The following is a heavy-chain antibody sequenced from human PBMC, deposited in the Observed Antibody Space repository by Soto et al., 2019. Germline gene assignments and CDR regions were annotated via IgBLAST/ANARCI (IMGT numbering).Heavy chain of an antibody. D-gene: IGHD1-7*01. CDR1: GFTFSSYA. V-gene: IGHV3-23*01. CDR3: AKDRRDWNLGFIADY. CDR2: IGGSGGST. Sequence: GGSLRLSCAASGFTFSSYAMSWVRQAPGKGLEWVSAIGGSGGSTYYAVSVKGRFTISRDNSKNTLYLQMNSLRAEDTAVYYCAKDRRDWNLGFIADYWGQGTLVTVSS. J-gene: IGHJ4*02.